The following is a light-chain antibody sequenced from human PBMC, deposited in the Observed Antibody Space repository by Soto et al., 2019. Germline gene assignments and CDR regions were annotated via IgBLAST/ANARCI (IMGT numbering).Light chain of an antibody. CDR1: QSISSW. J-gene: IGKJ1*01. CDR3: QQYYSYPWT. Sequence: DIQMTQSPSTLSASVGDRVTITCRASQSISSWLAWYQQKPGKVPNLLIYKASRLESGVPSRFSGSGSGTEFTLTISSLQPDDFATYYCQQYYSYPWTFGQGINVEIK. V-gene: IGKV1-5*03. CDR2: KAS.